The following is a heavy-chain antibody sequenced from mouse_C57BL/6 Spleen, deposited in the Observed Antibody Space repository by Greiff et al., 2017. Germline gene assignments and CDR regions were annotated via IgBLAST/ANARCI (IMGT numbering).Heavy chain of an antibody. CDR2: FYPSDSET. J-gene: IGHJ3*01. CDR1: GYTFTSYR. Sequence: VQLQQPGAELVRPGSSVKLSCKASGYTFTSYRMDWVKQRPGQGLEWIGNFYPSDSETNYNQKFKDKATLTVDKSSSTAYMELSSLTSEDSAVYYCARGRLLRSPFAYWGKGTLVTVSA. V-gene: IGHV1-61*01. CDR3: ARGRLLRSPFAY. D-gene: IGHD1-1*01.